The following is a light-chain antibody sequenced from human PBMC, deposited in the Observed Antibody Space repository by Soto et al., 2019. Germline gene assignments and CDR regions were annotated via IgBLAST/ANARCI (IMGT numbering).Light chain of an antibody. CDR1: QSVSSY. CDR3: QQYSTWPPRYT. Sequence: DIVMTQSTETLSVSPGGRATLSCRASQSVSSYLAWYQKRPGQPPRLLIYRASTRATGVPARFSGSGSGTEFSLTISSLQSEDFALYYCQQYSTWPPRYTFGQGTKLEI. V-gene: IGKV3-15*01. CDR2: RAS. J-gene: IGKJ2*01.